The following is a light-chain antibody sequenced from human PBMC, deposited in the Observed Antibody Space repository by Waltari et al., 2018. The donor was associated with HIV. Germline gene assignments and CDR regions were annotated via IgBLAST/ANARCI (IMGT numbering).Light chain of an antibody. Sequence: DIVMTQSPDSLAVSLGERATINCKSSQSVLYSSNNKDYLAWYQQTPAQPPKLLFYWASTRESGVPDRFGGSGSGTNFTLTINSLQAEDVAVYYCQQYYSTPVTFGGGTKVEIK. CDR3: QQYYSTPVT. J-gene: IGKJ4*01. V-gene: IGKV4-1*01. CDR1: QSVLYSSNNKDY. CDR2: WAS.